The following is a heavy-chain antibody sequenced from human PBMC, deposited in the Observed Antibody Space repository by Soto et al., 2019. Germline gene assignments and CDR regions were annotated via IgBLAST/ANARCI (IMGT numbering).Heavy chain of an antibody. J-gene: IGHJ5*02. V-gene: IGHV4-4*02. CDR1: GGSITSNW. CDR3: VSNDWYRFDP. CDR2: IHHSGSF. Sequence: QVQLQESGPGLVNPSGTLSLTCAVSGGSITSNWWSWVRQPPGKGLEWIGEIHHSGSFNYNPSLRSRVTISIDKSKNQLSLKLTSVTAADTAVHYCVSNDWYRFDPWGQGTLVTVSS. D-gene: IGHD3-9*01.